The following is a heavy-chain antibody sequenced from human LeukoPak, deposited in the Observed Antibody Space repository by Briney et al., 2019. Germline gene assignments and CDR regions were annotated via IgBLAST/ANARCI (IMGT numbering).Heavy chain of an antibody. D-gene: IGHD3-22*01. CDR3: AKDIHPGLDSGASCCFDY. J-gene: IGHJ4*02. V-gene: IGHV1-18*01. CDR2: VSGYNGDT. Sequence: ASVKVFCKTSGYTFSRHGITWVRQAPGQGPEWMGWVSGYNGDTNYAKSVRGRVTMTTDTSTNTAYMELRSLRSDDTAVYYCAKDIHPGLDSGASCCFDYWGQGTPVTVSS. CDR1: GYTFSRHG.